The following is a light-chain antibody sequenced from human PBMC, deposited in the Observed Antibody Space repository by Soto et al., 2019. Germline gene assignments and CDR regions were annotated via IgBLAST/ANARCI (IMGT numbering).Light chain of an antibody. CDR3: QQYKTYKRT. Sequence: DIQMTQSPSTLSASVGDRVTITCRASQSLSNWVAWYQQRPGKAPKLLISDAFSLQSGVPSRFSGSGSGAGFTLTISTLQPDDSANSDGQQYKTYKRTFGQGTRV. V-gene: IGKV1-5*01. J-gene: IGKJ1*01. CDR2: DAF. CDR1: QSLSNW.